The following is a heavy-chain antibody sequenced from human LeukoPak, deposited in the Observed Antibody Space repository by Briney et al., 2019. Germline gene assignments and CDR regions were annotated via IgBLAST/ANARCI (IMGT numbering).Heavy chain of an antibody. CDR2: IYYSGST. D-gene: IGHD3-22*01. CDR3: ARQNPYYSDTTGPY. J-gene: IGHJ4*02. Sequence: SETLSLTCTVSGGSISSSIYYWGWVRQPPGRGLEWIGSIYYSGSTYYNPSLKSRVTISVDMSKNQFSLKLSSVTAADRAVYYCARQNPYYSDTTGPYWGRGTLVTVSS. CDR1: GGSISSSIYY. V-gene: IGHV4-39*01.